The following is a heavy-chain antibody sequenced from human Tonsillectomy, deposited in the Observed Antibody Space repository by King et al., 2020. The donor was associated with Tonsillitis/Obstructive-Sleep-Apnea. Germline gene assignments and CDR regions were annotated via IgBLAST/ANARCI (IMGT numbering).Heavy chain of an antibody. CDR2: IKQDGSEK. V-gene: IGHV3-7*04. CDR1: GFTFSSYW. Sequence: VQLVESGGGLVQPGGSLRLSCAASGFTFSSYWMMWVRQAPGKGLEWGANIKQDGSEKNYVDSVKGRFTVSRDNAKNSLCLQMNSLRAEDTAVYYCARDTSPYSSGWSDALDIWGQGTMVTVSS. J-gene: IGHJ3*02. D-gene: IGHD6-19*01. CDR3: ARDTSPYSSGWSDALDI.